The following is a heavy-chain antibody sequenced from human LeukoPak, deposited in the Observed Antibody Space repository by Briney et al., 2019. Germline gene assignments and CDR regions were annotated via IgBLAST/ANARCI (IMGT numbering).Heavy chain of an antibody. Sequence: PSETLSLTCTVSGGSISSGDYYWSWIRQPPGKGLEWIGYIYYSGSTYYNPSLKSRVTISVDTSKNQFSLKLSSVTAADTAVYYCARDMGYGSGPTWGYFDLWGRGTLVTVSS. J-gene: IGHJ2*01. CDR2: IYYSGST. CDR3: ARDMGYGSGPTWGYFDL. D-gene: IGHD3-10*01. CDR1: GGSISSGDYY. V-gene: IGHV4-30-4*01.